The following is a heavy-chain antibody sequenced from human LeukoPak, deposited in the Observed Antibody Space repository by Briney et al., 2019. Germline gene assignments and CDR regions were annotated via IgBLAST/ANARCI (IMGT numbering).Heavy chain of an antibody. CDR2: IIPILGIA. Sequence: SVKVSCKASGGTFSSYAISWLRQAPGQGLEWMGRIIPILGIANYAQKFQGRVTITADKSTSTAYMELSSLRSEDTAVYYCARVVDDSRSDYFDYWGQGTLVTVSS. D-gene: IGHD3-22*01. J-gene: IGHJ4*02. CDR3: ARVVDDSRSDYFDY. CDR1: GGTFSSYA. V-gene: IGHV1-69*04.